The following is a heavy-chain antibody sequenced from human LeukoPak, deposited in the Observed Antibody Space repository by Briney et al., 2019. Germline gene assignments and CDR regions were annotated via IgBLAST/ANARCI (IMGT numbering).Heavy chain of an antibody. Sequence: GGSLRLSCAASGFTVSDNYMSWVRQAPGKGLEWVSVMYSRGDTYYANSVKGRFTFSRDISKNTLYLQMNGLRIEHTAMYYCARDAPQVPAAGVLASWGQGTLVIVSS. V-gene: IGHV3-53*01. D-gene: IGHD6-13*01. J-gene: IGHJ5*02. CDR3: ARDAPQVPAAGVLAS. CDR1: GFTVSDNY. CDR2: MYSRGDT.